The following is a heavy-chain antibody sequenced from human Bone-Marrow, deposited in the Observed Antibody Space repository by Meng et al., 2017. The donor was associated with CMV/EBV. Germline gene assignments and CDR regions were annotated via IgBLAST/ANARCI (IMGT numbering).Heavy chain of an antibody. CDR1: GFTFSSYS. CDR3: ARDLRTIFGVVYYYGMDV. Sequence: GESLKISCAASGFTFSSYSMNWVRQAPGKGLEWVSSISSSSSYIYYADSVKGRFNISRDNAKNSLYLQMNSRRAEDTSVYYCARDLRTIFGVVYYYGMDVWGQGTTVTVSS. V-gene: IGHV3-21*04. D-gene: IGHD3-3*01. CDR2: ISSSSSYI. J-gene: IGHJ6*02.